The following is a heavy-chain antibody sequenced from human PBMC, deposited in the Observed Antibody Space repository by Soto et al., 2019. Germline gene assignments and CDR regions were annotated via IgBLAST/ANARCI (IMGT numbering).Heavy chain of an antibody. CDR1: GGSFTGYY. D-gene: IGHD2-2*01. CDR2: ISHSGST. Sequence: PSETLSLTCAVYGGSFTGYYWSWVRQPPGKGLEWIGEISHSGSTNYNPSLKSRVTISVDTSKNQFSLKVTSVTAADTALYFCARDVVVLPAANRYGMDVWGQGTTVTVSS. V-gene: IGHV4-34*01. J-gene: IGHJ6*02. CDR3: ARDVVVLPAANRYGMDV.